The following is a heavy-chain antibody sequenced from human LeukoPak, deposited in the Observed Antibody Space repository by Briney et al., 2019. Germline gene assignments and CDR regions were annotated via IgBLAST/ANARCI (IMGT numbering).Heavy chain of an antibody. J-gene: IGHJ6*02. V-gene: IGHV1-69*04. D-gene: IGHD3-16*01. CDR3: ARVGPSPRGGRRLMWYGMDV. CDR2: IIPILGIA. Sequence: SVKVSCKASGGTFSSYAISWVRQAPGQGLEWMGRIIPILGIANYAQKFQGRVTITADKSTSTAYMELSSLRSEDTAVYYCARVGPSPRGGRRLMWYGMDVWGQGTTVTVSS. CDR1: GGTFSSYA.